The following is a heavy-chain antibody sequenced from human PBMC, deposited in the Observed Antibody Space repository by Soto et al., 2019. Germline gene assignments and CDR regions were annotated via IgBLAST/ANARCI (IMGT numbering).Heavy chain of an antibody. Sequence: QVQLQESGPGLVKPSQTLSLTCTVSGGSMNSGGYCWNWIRQHPGEGLEWIGCISYGGTTSYNPSLKSRVTISVDTSNNQFSLKLSSVTAADTAVYYCSRGILVWGQGTLITVSS. J-gene: IGHJ4*02. V-gene: IGHV4-31*03. CDR1: GGSMNSGGYC. CDR2: ISYGGTT. D-gene: IGHD2-15*01. CDR3: SRGILV.